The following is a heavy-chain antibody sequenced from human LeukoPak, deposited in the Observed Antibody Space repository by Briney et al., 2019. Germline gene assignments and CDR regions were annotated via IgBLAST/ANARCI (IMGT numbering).Heavy chain of an antibody. Sequence: GASVKVSCKASGYTFTSYGISWVRQAPGQGLEWMGWISAYNGNTNYAQKHQGRVTMTTDTSTSTAYMELRRLSSDETAVYYCARNPPYYYGSGSYDGGFHYGAQETLVTVPS. D-gene: IGHD3-10*01. V-gene: IGHV1-18*04. J-gene: IGHJ4*02. CDR1: GYTFTSYG. CDR3: ARNPPYYYGSGSYDGGFHY. CDR2: ISAYNGNT.